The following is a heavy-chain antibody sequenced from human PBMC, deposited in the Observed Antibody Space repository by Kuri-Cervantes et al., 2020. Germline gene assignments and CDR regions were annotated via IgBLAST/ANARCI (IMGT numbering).Heavy chain of an antibody. CDR3: ARLLKGYYYFDY. J-gene: IGHJ4*02. V-gene: IGHV4-39*01. CDR1: GGSISSRSYY. CDR2: IYYSGST. D-gene: IGHD2-15*01. Sequence: GSLRLSCTVSGGSISSRSYYWGWIRQPPGKGLEWIGTIYYSGSTYYNPSLKSRVTISVDTSKNQFSLKLSSVTAADTAVYYCARLLKGYYYFDYWGQGTLVTVSS.